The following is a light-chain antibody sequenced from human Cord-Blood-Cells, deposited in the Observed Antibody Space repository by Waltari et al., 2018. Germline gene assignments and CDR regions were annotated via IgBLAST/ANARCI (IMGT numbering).Light chain of an antibody. J-gene: IGKJ2*01. CDR3: QQYNNLPYT. Sequence: EIVMTQSPATLSVSPGERATLSCRARQSVRSNLAWYHQKPTQAPRPLTYGAYTRATXXPSRXXXSGSGTEFTLTISSLQSEDFAVYYCQQYNNLPYTFGQGTKLEIK. CDR2: GAY. V-gene: IGKV3-15*01. CDR1: QSVRSN.